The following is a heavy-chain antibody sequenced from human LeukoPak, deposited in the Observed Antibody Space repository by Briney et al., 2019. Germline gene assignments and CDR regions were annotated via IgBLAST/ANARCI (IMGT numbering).Heavy chain of an antibody. CDR2: IYHSGST. J-gene: IGHJ5*02. CDR3: ARNTTEVVTAKWFDP. V-gene: IGHV4-38-2*01. D-gene: IGHD2-21*02. CDR1: GYSISSGDY. Sequence: SETLSLTCAVSGYSISSGDYWGWIRQPPGKGLEWIGSIYHSGSTHYNPSLKSRVTISVDTSKNQFSLKLSSVTAADTAVYYCARNTTEVVTAKWFDPWGKGTLVTVSS.